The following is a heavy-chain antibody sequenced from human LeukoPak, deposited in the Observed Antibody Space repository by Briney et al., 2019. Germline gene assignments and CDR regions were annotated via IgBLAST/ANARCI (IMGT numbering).Heavy chain of an antibody. V-gene: IGHV4-39*07. CDR3: ARVSQVGDYFDY. D-gene: IGHD1-26*01. CDR1: GGSISSSSYY. J-gene: IGHJ4*02. CDR2: IYHSGST. Sequence: SETLSLTCTVSGGSISSSSYYWGWVRQPPGKGLEWIGEIYHSGSTNYNPSLKSRVTISVDKSKNQFSLKLSSVTAADTAVYYCARVSQVGDYFDYWGQGTLVTVSS.